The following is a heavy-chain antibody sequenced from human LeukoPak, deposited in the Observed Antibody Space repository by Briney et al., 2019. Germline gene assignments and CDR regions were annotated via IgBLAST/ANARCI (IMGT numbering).Heavy chain of an antibody. J-gene: IGHJ4*02. CDR2: IYHSGST. CDR3: ASIASYGSGSFPFDY. Sequence: SETLSLTCTVSGYSISSGYYWGWIRQPPGKGLEWIGSIYHSGSTYYNPSLKSRVTIPVDTSKNQFSLKLSSVTAADTAVYYCASIASYGSGSFPFDYWGQGTLVTVSS. CDR1: GYSISSGYY. V-gene: IGHV4-38-2*02. D-gene: IGHD3-10*01.